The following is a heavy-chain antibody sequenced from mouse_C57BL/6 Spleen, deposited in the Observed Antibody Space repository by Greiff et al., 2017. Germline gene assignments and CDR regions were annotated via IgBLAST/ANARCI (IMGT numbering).Heavy chain of an antibody. J-gene: IGHJ4*01. Sequence: EVKLMESGGGLVQPKGSLKLSCAASGFSFNTYAMNWVRQAPGKGLEWVARIRSKSNNYATYYADSVKDRFTISRDDSESMLYLQMNNLKTEDTAMYYCVSLSSYYAMDYWGQGTSVTVSS. CDR3: VSLSSYYAMDY. CDR1: GFSFNTYA. D-gene: IGHD6-1*01. CDR2: IRSKSNNYAT. V-gene: IGHV10-1*01.